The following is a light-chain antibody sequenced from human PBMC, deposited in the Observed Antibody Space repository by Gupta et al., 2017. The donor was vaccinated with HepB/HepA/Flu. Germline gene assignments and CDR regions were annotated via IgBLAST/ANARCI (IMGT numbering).Light chain of an antibody. CDR3: QQDYSTPGT. Sequence: DIVMTQSPDSLAVSLGERATINCKSSQSVLYSSNNKNYLAWYQQKPGQPPKLLIYWASTRESGVPDRFSGSGSGTDFTLTIISLQAEDVAVYYCQQDYSTPGTFGQGTKVEIK. CDR1: QSVLYSSNNKNY. J-gene: IGKJ1*01. CDR2: WAS. V-gene: IGKV4-1*01.